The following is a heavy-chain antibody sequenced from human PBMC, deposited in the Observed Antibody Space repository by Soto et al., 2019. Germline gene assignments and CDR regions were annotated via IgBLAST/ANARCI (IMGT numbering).Heavy chain of an antibody. V-gene: IGHV4-30-2*01. CDR3: ARERAAAGTHYFDY. CDR2: IYHSGST. CDR1: GGSISSGGYS. D-gene: IGHD6-13*01. Sequence: KTSETLSLTCAVYGGSISSGGYSWSWIRQPPGKGLEWIGYIYHSGSTYYNPSLKSRVTISVDRSKNQFSLKLSSVTAADTAVYYCARERAAAGTHYFDYWGQGTLVTVSS. J-gene: IGHJ4*02.